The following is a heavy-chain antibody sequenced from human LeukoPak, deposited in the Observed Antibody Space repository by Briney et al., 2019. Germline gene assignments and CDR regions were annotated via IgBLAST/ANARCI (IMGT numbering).Heavy chain of an antibody. CDR2: ISYDGSNK. D-gene: IGHD5-18*01. V-gene: IGHV3-30*18. CDR3: AKDLRWLYLDY. J-gene: IGHJ4*02. CDR1: GFTFSNYG. Sequence: GGSLRLSCAASGFTFSNYGMHWVRQAPGKGLEWVAVISYDGSNKNYPDSVKGRFTISRDNSKNTLYLQMNSLRAEDTAVYYCAKDLRWLYLDYWGQGTLVIVSS.